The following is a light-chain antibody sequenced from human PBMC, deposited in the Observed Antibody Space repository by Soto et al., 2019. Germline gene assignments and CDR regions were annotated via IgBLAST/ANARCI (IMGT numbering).Light chain of an antibody. CDR3: SSFGGSDNVI. V-gene: IGLV2-8*01. CDR2: DAT. Sequence: QSALTQPPSASGSLGQSVTISCTGTSSDVGGSNSVSWYQQRPGKAPKLLIYDATKRPSGVPVRFSGSKSGNTASLTVSGLQSGDEADYYCSSFGGSDNVIFGGGTKLTVL. CDR1: SSDVGGSNS. J-gene: IGLJ2*01.